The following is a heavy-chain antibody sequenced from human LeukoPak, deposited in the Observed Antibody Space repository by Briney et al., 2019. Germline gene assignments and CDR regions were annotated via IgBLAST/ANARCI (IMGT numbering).Heavy chain of an antibody. CDR3: ASFGLTNYFDY. V-gene: IGHV4-34*01. D-gene: IGHD3/OR15-3a*01. CDR2: INHSGST. J-gene: IGHJ4*02. CDR1: GGSFSGYY. Sequence: PSETLSLTCAGYGGSFSGYYWSWIRQPPGKGLEWIGEINHSGSTNYNPSLKSRVTISVDTSKNQFSLKLSSVTAADTAVYYCASFGLTNYFDYWGQGTLVTVSS.